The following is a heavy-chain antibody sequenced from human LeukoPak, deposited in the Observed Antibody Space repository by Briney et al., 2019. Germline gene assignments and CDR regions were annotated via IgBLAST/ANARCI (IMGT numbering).Heavy chain of an antibody. J-gene: IGHJ3*02. CDR1: GYTFTSYG. Sequence: ASVKVSCKASGYTFTSYGISCVRQAPGQGLEWMGWISAYNGNTNYAQKLQGRVTMTTDTSTSTAYMELRSLRSEDTAVYYCATVEAVAGRAVNAFDIWGQGTMVTVSS. CDR2: ISAYNGNT. D-gene: IGHD6-19*01. V-gene: IGHV1-18*01. CDR3: ATVEAVAGRAVNAFDI.